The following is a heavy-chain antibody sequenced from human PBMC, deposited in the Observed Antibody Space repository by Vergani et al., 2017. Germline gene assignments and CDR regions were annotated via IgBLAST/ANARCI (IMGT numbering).Heavy chain of an antibody. CDR1: GYSISSGYY. V-gene: IGHV4-38-2*01. J-gene: IGHJ3*02. Sequence: QVQLQESGPGLVKPSETLCLTCAVSGYSISSGYYWGWIRQPPGTGLEWIGSIYHSGSTYYNPSLKSRVTISVDTSKNQFSLKLSSVTAADTAVYYCARLRDXWSGYYTGSDAFDIWGQGTMVTVSS. D-gene: IGHD3-3*01. CDR2: IYHSGST. CDR3: ARLRDXWSGYYTGSDAFDI.